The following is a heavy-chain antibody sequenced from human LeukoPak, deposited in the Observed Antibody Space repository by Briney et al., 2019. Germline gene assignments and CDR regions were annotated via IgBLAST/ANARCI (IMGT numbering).Heavy chain of an antibody. CDR2: IRYDGTSK. Sequence: GGSLRLSCAASGFTFSSSGMHWVRQAPGKGLEWVAFIRYDGTSKYYADSVKGRFTISRDNSKNTVYLQMNSLRAEDTAVYYCAKETRGSYSDYWGQGTLVTVSA. CDR3: AKETRGSYSDY. D-gene: IGHD1-26*01. V-gene: IGHV3-30*02. J-gene: IGHJ4*02. CDR1: GFTFSSSG.